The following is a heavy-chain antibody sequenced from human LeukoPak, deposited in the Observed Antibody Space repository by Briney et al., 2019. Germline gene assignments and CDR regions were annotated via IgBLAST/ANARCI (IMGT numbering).Heavy chain of an antibody. CDR1: GGTFSSYA. D-gene: IGHD1-26*01. CDR3: ARVGKTTFSGVYYYYYMDV. Sequence: SVKVSCKASGGTFSSYAISWVRQAPGQGLEWMGGIIPIFGTANYAQKFQGRVTITADESTSTAYMELSSLRSEDTAVYYCARVGKTTFSGVYYYYYMDVWGKGTTVTVSS. V-gene: IGHV1-69*13. J-gene: IGHJ6*03. CDR2: IIPIFGTA.